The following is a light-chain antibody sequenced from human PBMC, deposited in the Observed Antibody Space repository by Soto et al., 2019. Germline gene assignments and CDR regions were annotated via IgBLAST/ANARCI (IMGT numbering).Light chain of an antibody. CDR1: QSVSSSY. V-gene: IGKV3D-7*01. CDR2: GAS. CDR3: QQDYNSLT. J-gene: IGKJ4*01. Sequence: EIVLTQCPGTLSFSPGERATLSWRASQSVSSSYLSWYQQKPGQAPRLLIYGASTRATGIPARFSGSGSGTDFTLTISSLQPEDFAVYYCQQDYNSLTFGGGTKV.